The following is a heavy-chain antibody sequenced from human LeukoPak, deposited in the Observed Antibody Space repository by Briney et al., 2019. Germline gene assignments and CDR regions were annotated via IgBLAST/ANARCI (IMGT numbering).Heavy chain of an antibody. D-gene: IGHD2-8*01. CDR3: ARERGVYYYYYYMDV. J-gene: IGHJ6*03. CDR1: GGSISSGSYY. CDR2: IYTSGST. V-gene: IGHV4-61*02. Sequence: SQTLSLTCTVSGGSISSGSYYWSWIRQPAGKGLEWIGRIYTSGSTNYNPSLKSRVTISVDTSKNQFSLKLSSVTAADTAVYHCARERGVYYYYYYMDVWGKGTTVTVSS.